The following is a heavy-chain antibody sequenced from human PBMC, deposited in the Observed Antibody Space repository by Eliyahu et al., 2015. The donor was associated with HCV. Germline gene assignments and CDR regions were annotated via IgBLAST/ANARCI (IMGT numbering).Heavy chain of an antibody. CDR3: ARGGYSGNDWDY. Sequence: QVQLVQSGAEVKKPGAXVKXSCKASXYXFISYGLSWVRQAPGQGLEWMGWSSAYNGNTNYAQKLQGRVTMTTDTSTSTAYMELRSLRSDDTAVYYCARGGYSGNDWDYWGQGTLVTVSS. CDR1: XYXFISYG. J-gene: IGHJ4*02. CDR2: SSAYNGNT. V-gene: IGHV1-18*01. D-gene: IGHD5-12*01.